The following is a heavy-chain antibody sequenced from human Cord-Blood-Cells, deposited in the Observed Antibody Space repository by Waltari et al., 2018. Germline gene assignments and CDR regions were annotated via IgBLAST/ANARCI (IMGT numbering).Heavy chain of an antibody. CDR3: ARGRGYSYGYRFDP. J-gene: IGHJ5*02. CDR2: INHSGST. V-gene: IGHV4-34*01. CDR1: GGSFSGYY. D-gene: IGHD5-18*01. Sequence: QVQLQQWGAGLLKPSETLSLTCAVYGGSFSGYYWSWISQPPGKGLEWIGEINHSGSTNYNPSLKSRVTISVDTSKNQFSLKLSSVTAADTAVYYCARGRGYSYGYRFDPWGQGTLVTVSS.